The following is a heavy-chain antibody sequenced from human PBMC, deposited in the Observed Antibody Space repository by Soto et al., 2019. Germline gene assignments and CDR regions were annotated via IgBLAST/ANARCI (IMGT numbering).Heavy chain of an antibody. CDR1: EFTFSSYS. J-gene: IGHJ3*02. D-gene: IGHD6-19*01. V-gene: IGHV3-21*01. CDR2: ISTSSTYI. Sequence: GGSLRLSCAASEFTFSSYSMNWVRQAPGKGLEWVSSISTSSTYIYYADSVKGRFTISRDNAKNSLYLQMNSLRAEDTAVYYCARDVVSGWSTYGFDMWGQGTMVTVSS. CDR3: ARDVVSGWSTYGFDM.